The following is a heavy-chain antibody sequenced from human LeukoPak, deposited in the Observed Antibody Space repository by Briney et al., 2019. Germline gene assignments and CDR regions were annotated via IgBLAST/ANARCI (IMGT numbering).Heavy chain of an antibody. J-gene: IGHJ4*02. V-gene: IGHV3-74*01. D-gene: IGHD6-19*01. Sequence: PGGSLRLSCAASGFTFSSYWMHWVRQAPGKGLVWVSRINSDGSITTYADSVKGRFTISRDNSKNTLYLQMNGLRAEDTALYYCASAAGPFDNWGQGSLVTVSS. CDR2: INSDGSIT. CDR3: ASAAGPFDN. CDR1: GFTFSSYW.